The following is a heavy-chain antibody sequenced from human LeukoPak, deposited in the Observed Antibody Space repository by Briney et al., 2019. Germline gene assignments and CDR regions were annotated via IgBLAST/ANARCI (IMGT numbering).Heavy chain of an antibody. V-gene: IGHV1-2*02. CDR3: AREYILTAYYGDY. CDR2: INPKSGGA. J-gene: IGHJ4*02. D-gene: IGHD3-9*01. Sequence: ASVKVSCKASGFTFNAYNIHWVRQAPGQGLEWMGWINPKSGGANYAQKFQGRVTMTWDTSISTAYMELSRLRSDDTAVYYCAREYILTAYYGDYWGQGTPVTVSS. CDR1: GFTFNAYN.